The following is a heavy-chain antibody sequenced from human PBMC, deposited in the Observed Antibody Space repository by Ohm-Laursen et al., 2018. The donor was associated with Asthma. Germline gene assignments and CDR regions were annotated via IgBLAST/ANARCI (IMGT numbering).Heavy chain of an antibody. Sequence: RSLRLSCAASGFSFSNYDVHWVRQAPGKGLEWVAVTSVDGTIKIYTDSVKGRFAISRDNSKDTLYLQMNSLRPEDTAMYYCARDQIGGSPDYFDAWGQGTLVTVSS. CDR1: GFSFSNYD. D-gene: IGHD3-3*01. V-gene: IGHV3-30*09. CDR3: ARDQIGGSPDYFDA. J-gene: IGHJ4*02. CDR2: TSVDGTIK.